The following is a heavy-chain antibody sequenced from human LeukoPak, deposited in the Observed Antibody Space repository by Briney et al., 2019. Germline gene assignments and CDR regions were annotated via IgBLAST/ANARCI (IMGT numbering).Heavy chain of an antibody. CDR3: ARSADYLHDAFDI. V-gene: IGHV3-48*03. CDR1: GFTFSSYE. CDR2: ISSSGSTI. D-gene: IGHD4-11*01. Sequence: GGSLRLSCAASGFTFSSYEMNWVRQAPGKGLEWVSYISSSGSTIYYADSVKGRFTISRDNAKNSLYLQMNSLSAEDTAVYYCARSADYLHDAFDIWGQGTMVTVSS. J-gene: IGHJ3*02.